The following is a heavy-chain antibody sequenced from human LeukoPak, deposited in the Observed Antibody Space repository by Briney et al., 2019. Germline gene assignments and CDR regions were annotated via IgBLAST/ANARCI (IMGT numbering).Heavy chain of an antibody. D-gene: IGHD2-15*01. CDR1: GFTFSSSA. CDR2: ISNNGGYT. J-gene: IGHJ4*02. CDR3: AKQLGYCSDGSCYFPY. Sequence: GGSLRLSCAASGFTFSSSAMSWVRQAPGKGPEWVSAISNNGGYTYYADSVQGRFTISRDNSKSTLCLQMNSLRAEDTAVYYCAKQLGYCSDGSCYFPYWGQGTLVTVSS. V-gene: IGHV3-23*01.